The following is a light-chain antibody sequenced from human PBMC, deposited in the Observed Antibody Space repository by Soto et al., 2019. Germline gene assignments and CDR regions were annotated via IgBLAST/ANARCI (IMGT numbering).Light chain of an antibody. CDR3: QHYYTAPLWA. V-gene: IGKV4-1*01. CDR1: QSVLYSSNNKNY. Sequence: DIVMTQSPDSLAVSLGERATINCKSSQSVLYSSNNKNYLAWYQQKPGQPPKLLIYWASTRESGVPDRFSGSGSGTDFTLTISSLQAEDVAVYYCQHYYTAPLWAFGQGTKVEIK. CDR2: WAS. J-gene: IGKJ1*01.